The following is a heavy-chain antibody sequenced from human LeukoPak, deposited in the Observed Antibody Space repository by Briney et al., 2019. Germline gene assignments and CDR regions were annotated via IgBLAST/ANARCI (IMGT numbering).Heavy chain of an antibody. Sequence: GGSLRLSCAASGFTFSSYAMHWVRQAPGKGLEWVAFISYDGSTKYYADSVKGRFTISRDNSRNTLYLQMNSLRAEDTAVYFCARVVVADYYYDSSGYLRLIDSWGQGTLVTVSS. CDR1: GFTFSSYA. CDR2: ISYDGSTK. J-gene: IGHJ4*02. D-gene: IGHD3-22*01. V-gene: IGHV3-30-3*01. CDR3: ARVVVADYYYDSSGYLRLIDS.